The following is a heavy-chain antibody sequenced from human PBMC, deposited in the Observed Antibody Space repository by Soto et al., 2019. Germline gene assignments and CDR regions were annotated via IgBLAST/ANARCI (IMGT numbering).Heavy chain of an antibody. V-gene: IGHV3-30-3*01. CDR1: GFTFSSYS. CDR2: ISYDGSNK. CDR3: ATVPPRQYYDFWSGYMRYYGMDV. D-gene: IGHD3-3*01. J-gene: IGHJ6*02. Sequence: GSLRLSCAASGFTFSSYSMHWVRQAPGKGLEWVAVISYDGSNKYYADSAKGRFTISRDKSKNTLYLQMNSLRAEDTAVYYCATVPPRQYYDFWSGYMRYYGMDVWGQGTTVTVSS.